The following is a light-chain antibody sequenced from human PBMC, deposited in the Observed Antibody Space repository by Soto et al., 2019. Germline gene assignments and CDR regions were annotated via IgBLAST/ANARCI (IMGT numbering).Light chain of an antibody. CDR3: QQYYNTPLT. Sequence: DIVMTQSPDSLAVSPGERVTINCKSSQSVLYSSNNKNYLAWYQQKPGQPPKLLIYWASTRESGVPDRFSGSGSGTDFTLTISSLQAEDVAVYYCQQYYNTPLTFGGGTKVDI. V-gene: IGKV4-1*01. CDR2: WAS. J-gene: IGKJ4*01. CDR1: QSVLYSSNNKNY.